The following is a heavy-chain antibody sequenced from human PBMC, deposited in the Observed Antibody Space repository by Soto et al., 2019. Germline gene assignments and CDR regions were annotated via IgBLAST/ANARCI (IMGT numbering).Heavy chain of an antibody. D-gene: IGHD2-21*02. CDR2: ISSSGSYK. J-gene: IGHJ4*02. Sequence: EVQLVESGGGLVKPGGSQRLSCAASGFTFRSYSMNWVRQAPGEGLEWVSSISSSGSYKNYADSVKGRFTISRDNSKNSLYLQMNSLRGEDTAVYYCARGGGTTVVTPVDYWGQGTLVTVSS. V-gene: IGHV3-21*01. CDR1: GFTFRSYS. CDR3: ARGGGTTVVTPVDY.